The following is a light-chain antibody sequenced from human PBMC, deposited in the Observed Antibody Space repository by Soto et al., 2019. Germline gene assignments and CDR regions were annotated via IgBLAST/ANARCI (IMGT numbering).Light chain of an antibody. CDR2: DAS. Sequence: EIVLTQSPGPLSLSPGERASLSSRASQSVSRNYVAWYHYKPGQAPRLLIYDASTRATGIPDRFSGSGSGADFTLTISRLEPEDFAVYFCQQYGRTPLTFGGGSKVEIK. CDR3: QQYGRTPLT. V-gene: IGKV3-20*01. CDR1: QSVSRNY. J-gene: IGKJ4*01.